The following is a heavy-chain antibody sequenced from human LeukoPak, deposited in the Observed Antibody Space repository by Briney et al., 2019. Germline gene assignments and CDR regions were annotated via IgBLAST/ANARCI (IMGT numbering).Heavy chain of an antibody. Sequence: GGSLRLSCTASGFTFSNYAMSWVRQAPGKGLEWVSTISGSDGRTYYADSVKGRFTISRDNSKNTLYLQMNSLRAEDTAVYYCATIMITFGGVIAPPGYWGQGTLVTVSS. CDR1: GFTFSNYA. CDR2: ISGSDGRT. J-gene: IGHJ4*02. CDR3: ATIMITFGGVIAPPGY. V-gene: IGHV3-23*01. D-gene: IGHD3-16*02.